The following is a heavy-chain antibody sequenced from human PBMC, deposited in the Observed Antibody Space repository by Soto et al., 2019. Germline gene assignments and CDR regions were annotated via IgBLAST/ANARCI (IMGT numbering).Heavy chain of an antibody. Sequence: ASVKVSCKASGFTLTSSAFQWVRQARGQRLEWIGWIAVGSGYTNYAQRFQDRVTLTRDMSTATTYMELSSVTAADTAVYYCARSMVRGVIIYVSRLEFDPWGQGTLVTVSS. V-gene: IGHV1-58*01. J-gene: IGHJ5*02. CDR3: ARSMVRGVIIYVSRLEFDP. CDR2: IAVGSGYT. D-gene: IGHD3-10*01. CDR1: GFTLTSSA.